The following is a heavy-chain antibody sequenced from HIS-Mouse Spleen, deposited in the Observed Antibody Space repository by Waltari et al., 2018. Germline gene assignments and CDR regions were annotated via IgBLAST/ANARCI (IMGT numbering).Heavy chain of an antibody. CDR1: GGSISSYY. CDR3: ARASRDLLLPRYFDL. V-gene: IGHV4-59*01. CDR2: IYYSGST. Sequence: QVQLQESGPGLVKPSETLSLTCTVSGGSISSYYWSWIRQPPGKGLEWIGYIYYSGSTNYKPALKSRVTISVDTSKNQFSLKLRSVTAADTAVYYCARASRDLLLPRYFDLWGRGTLVTVSS. J-gene: IGHJ2*01.